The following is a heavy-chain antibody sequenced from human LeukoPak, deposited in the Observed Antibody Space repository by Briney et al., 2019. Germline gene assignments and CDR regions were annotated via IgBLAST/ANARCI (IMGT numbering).Heavy chain of an antibody. J-gene: IGHJ4*02. D-gene: IGHD3-10*01. Sequence: ASVKVSCKASGGTFSSYAISWVRQAPGQGLEWMGGIIPIFGTANYAQKLQGRVTMTTDTSTSTAYMELRSLRSDDTAVYYCARVGLGFDYWGQGTLVTVSS. CDR3: ARVGLGFDY. CDR2: IIPIFGTA. CDR1: GGTFSSYA. V-gene: IGHV1-69*05.